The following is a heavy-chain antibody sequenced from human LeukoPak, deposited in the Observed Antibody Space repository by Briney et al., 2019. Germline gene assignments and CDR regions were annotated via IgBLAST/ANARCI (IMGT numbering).Heavy chain of an antibody. CDR2: IKQDGSEK. D-gene: IGHD6-13*01. J-gene: IGHJ5*02. Sequence: GGSLRLSCAASGLTFSSYWMSWVRQAPGKGLEWVANIKQDGSEKYYVDSVKGRFTISRDNAKNSLYLQMNSLRAEDTAVYYCARVGILAAAGTGWFDPWGQGTLVTVSS. CDR1: GLTFSSYW. CDR3: ARVGILAAAGTGWFDP. V-gene: IGHV3-7*01.